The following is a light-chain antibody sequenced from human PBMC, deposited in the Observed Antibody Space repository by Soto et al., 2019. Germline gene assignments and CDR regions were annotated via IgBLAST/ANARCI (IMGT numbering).Light chain of an antibody. Sequence: DIVLTQSPDSLTVSLGERATINCRSSQRVLKSSTNKNCLAWYQHKPGQPPKLLINWASIRESGVPARFSGSGSGTDFTLTISSLQAEDLAVYYCQQLSTPPFTFGPGTKVDIK. CDR1: QRVLKSSTNKNC. CDR3: QQLSTPPFT. CDR2: WAS. V-gene: IGKV4-1*01. J-gene: IGKJ3*01.